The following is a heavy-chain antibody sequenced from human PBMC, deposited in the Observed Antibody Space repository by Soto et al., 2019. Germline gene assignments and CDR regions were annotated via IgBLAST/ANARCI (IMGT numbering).Heavy chain of an antibody. J-gene: IGHJ4*02. CDR1: GGTFSSYA. V-gene: IGHV1-69*12. CDR2: IIPIFGTA. Sequence: QVQLVQSGAEVKKPGSSVKVSCKASGGTFSSYAISWVRQAPGQGLEWMGGIIPIFGTANYAQKFQGRVTITAAESTSTAYMELSSLRSEDTAVYYCASTLHISTSWEYYFDYWGQGTLVTVSS. CDR3: ASTLHISTSWEYYFDY. D-gene: IGHD2-2*01.